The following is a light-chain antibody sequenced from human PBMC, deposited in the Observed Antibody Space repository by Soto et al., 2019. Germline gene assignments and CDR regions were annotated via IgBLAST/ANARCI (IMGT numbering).Light chain of an antibody. V-gene: IGKV3-20*01. Sequence: EIVLTQSPGTLSLSPGERATLSCRASQSVSGSYLAWYQQKPGQAPRLLVSDTSTRATGIPDRFSGSGSGTDLTLTISRLEPDDFAMYYCQHYDTSPPAYTFGQGTKLEIK. CDR1: QSVSGSY. J-gene: IGKJ2*01. CDR3: QHYDTSPPAYT. CDR2: DTS.